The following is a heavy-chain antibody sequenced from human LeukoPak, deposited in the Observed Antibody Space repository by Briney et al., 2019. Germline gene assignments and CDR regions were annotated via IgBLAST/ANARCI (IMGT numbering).Heavy chain of an antibody. Sequence: GGSLRLSCAASGFTFGSYGMHWVRQAPGKGLEWVAVISYDGSNKYYADSVKGRFTISRDNSKNTLYLQMNSLRAEDTAVYYCAKVRLRYFDWSTFDYWGQATLDAVSS. CDR2: ISYDGSNK. D-gene: IGHD3-9*01. CDR1: GFTFGSYG. V-gene: IGHV3-30*18. CDR3: AKVRLRYFDWSTFDY. J-gene: IGHJ4*02.